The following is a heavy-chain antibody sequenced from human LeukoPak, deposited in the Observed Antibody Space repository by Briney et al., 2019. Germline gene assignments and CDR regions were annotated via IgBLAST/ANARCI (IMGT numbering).Heavy chain of an antibody. Sequence: GGSLRLSCAASGFTFSNAWMSWVRQAPGKGLEWVGRIKSKTDGGTTDYAAPVKGRFTISRDDSKNTLYLQMNSLKTEDTAVYYCTTSHSSSWYYFDYWGQGTLVTVSS. D-gene: IGHD6-13*01. J-gene: IGHJ4*02. CDR3: TTSHSSSWYYFDY. CDR1: GFTFSNAW. CDR2: IKSKTDGGTT. V-gene: IGHV3-15*01.